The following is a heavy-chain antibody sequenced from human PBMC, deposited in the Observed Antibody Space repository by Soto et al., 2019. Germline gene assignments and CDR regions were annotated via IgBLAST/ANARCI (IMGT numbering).Heavy chain of an antibody. J-gene: IGHJ6*02. D-gene: IGHD3-9*01. CDR3: ARDLGPYYDILTGDYRHYYFYGMDV. V-gene: IGHV4-59*12. Sequence: SETLSLTCTVSGGSISSYYWSWIRQPPGKGLEWIGYIYYSGSTNYNPSLKSRVTISVDTSKNQFSLKLSSVTAADTAVYYCARDLGPYYDILTGDYRHYYFYGMDVWGQGTTVTVSS. CDR2: IYYSGST. CDR1: GGSISSYY.